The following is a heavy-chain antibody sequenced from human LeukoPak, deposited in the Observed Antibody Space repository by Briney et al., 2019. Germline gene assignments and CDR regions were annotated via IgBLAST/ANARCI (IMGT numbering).Heavy chain of an antibody. V-gene: IGHV3-23*01. Sequence: SGGSLRLSCAASGFTVSTNYMSWVRQAPGKGLEWVSAISGSGGSTYYADSVKGRFTISRDNSKNTLYLQMNSLRAEDTAVYYCAKEAVAAAGGIDYWGQGTLVTVSS. CDR3: AKEAVAAAGGIDY. J-gene: IGHJ4*02. D-gene: IGHD6-13*01. CDR2: ISGSGGST. CDR1: GFTVSTNY.